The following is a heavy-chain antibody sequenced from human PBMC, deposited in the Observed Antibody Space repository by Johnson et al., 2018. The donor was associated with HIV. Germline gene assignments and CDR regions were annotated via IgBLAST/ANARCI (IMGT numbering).Heavy chain of an antibody. CDR1: GFTFSSYA. V-gene: IGHV3-15*01. Sequence: VQLVESGGGVVQPGRSLRLSCAASGFTFSSYAMHWVRQAPGTGLDRVGRIKSKTGGGTTSYAAPVKGRFTISRDDSKDTVYLHMNSLKVDDTAVYYCTTDWEYYYGSGKLDAFDMWGQGTMVTVSS. J-gene: IGHJ3*02. CDR2: IKSKTGGGTT. CDR3: TTDWEYYYGSGKLDAFDM. D-gene: IGHD3-10*01.